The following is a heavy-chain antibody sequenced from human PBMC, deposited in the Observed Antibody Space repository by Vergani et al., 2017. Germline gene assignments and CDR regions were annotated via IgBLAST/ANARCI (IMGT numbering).Heavy chain of an antibody. V-gene: IGHV4-59*12. CDR3: ARAPIGSXIFGVVIIRFAFDI. CDR1: GGSISSYY. D-gene: IGHD3-3*01. CDR2: IYYSGST. Sequence: QVQLQESGPGLVKPSETLSLTCTVSGGSISSYYWSWIRQPPGKGLEWIGYIYYSGSTYYNPSLKSRVTISVDTSKNQFSLKLSSVTAADTAVYYCARAPIGSXIFGVVIIRFAFDIWGQGTMVTVSS. J-gene: IGHJ3*02.